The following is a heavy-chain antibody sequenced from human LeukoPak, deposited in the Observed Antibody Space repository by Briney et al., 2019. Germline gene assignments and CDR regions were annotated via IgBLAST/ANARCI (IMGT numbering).Heavy chain of an antibody. J-gene: IGHJ3*02. CDR1: GYSFTSYW. Sequence: GESLKISCKGSGYSFTSYWIGWVLQMPGKGLEWMGIIYPGDSDTRYSPSFQGQVTISADKSTSTAYLQWSSLTASDTAMYYCAGRSGGGGWGGAFDIWGQGTMATVSS. D-gene: IGHD2-21*01. V-gene: IGHV5-51*01. CDR3: AGRSGGGGWGGAFDI. CDR2: IYPGDSDT.